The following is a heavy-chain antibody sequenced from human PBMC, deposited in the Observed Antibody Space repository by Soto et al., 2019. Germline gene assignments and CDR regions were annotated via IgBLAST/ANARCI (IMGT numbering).Heavy chain of an antibody. J-gene: IGHJ1*01. Sequence: SETLSLTCAVYGGSFSGYYWSWIRQPPGKGLEWIGEINHSGSTNYNPSLKSRVTISVDTSKNQFSLKLSSVTAADTAVYYCARGFGYSSGWGRYNWYSGHFRHWGQGTLVTVSS. CDR3: ARGFGYSSGWGRYNWYSGHFRH. CDR2: INHSGST. CDR1: GGSFSGYY. V-gene: IGHV4-34*01. D-gene: IGHD6-19*01.